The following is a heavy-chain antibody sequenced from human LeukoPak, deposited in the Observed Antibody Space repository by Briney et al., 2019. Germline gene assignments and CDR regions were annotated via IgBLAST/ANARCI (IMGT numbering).Heavy chain of an antibody. Sequence: GGSLRLSCAASGFTFSSYGMHWVRQAPGKGLEWVAFIRYDGSNKYYADSVKGRFTISRDNSKNTLYLQMNSLRAEDTAVYYCASGGAYSSSTYYFDYWGQGTLVTVSS. CDR3: ASGGAYSSSTYYFDY. CDR1: GFTFSSYG. V-gene: IGHV3-30*02. CDR2: IRYDGSNK. D-gene: IGHD6-6*01. J-gene: IGHJ4*02.